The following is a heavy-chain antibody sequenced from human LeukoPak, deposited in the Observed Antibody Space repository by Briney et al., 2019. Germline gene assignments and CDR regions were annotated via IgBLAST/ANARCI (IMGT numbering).Heavy chain of an antibody. V-gene: IGHV4-39*01. J-gene: IGHJ3*02. CDR3: ARGVRDYVFDAFEI. CDR1: GGSMSSSSYY. CDR2: IYYSGST. D-gene: IGHD3-16*01. Sequence: SGTLSLTCTVSGGSMSSSSYYWGWIRQPPGKGLEWIGSIYYSGSTYYNPSLKSRVTISADTSKNQFSLKLISVTAAETSVYYCARGVRDYVFDAFEIWGPGTMVTVSS.